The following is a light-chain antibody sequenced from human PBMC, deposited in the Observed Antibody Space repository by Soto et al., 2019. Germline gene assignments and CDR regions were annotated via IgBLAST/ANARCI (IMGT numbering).Light chain of an antibody. Sequence: QSVLTQPPSVSGAPGQRVTIPCTGSSSNIGSFYDVHWYQQLPGTVPKLLIYGDNNRPSGVPDRFSGSKSGTSASLAITGLHADDEAEYYCQAYVHGLSHVVFGGGPKLTVL. CDR1: SSNIGSFYD. V-gene: IGLV1-40*01. CDR3: QAYVHGLSHVV. J-gene: IGLJ2*01. CDR2: GDN.